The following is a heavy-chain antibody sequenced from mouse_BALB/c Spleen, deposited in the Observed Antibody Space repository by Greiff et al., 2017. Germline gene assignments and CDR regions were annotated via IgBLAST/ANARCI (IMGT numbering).Heavy chain of an antibody. CDR3: AKGLRLFAY. CDR2: ISSGGST. CDR1: GFTFSSYA. J-gene: IGHJ3*01. V-gene: IGHV5-6-5*01. Sequence: VQLKESGGGLVKPGGSLKLSCAASGFTFSSYAMSWVRQTPEKRLEWVASISSGGSTYYPDSVKGRFTISRDNARNILYLQMSSLRSEDTAMYYCAKGLRLFAYWGQGTLVTVSA. D-gene: IGHD2-4*01.